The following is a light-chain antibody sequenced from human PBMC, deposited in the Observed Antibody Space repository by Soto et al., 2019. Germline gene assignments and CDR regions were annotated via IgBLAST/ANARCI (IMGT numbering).Light chain of an antibody. CDR1: QAISID. CDR3: LQDYSYPRT. V-gene: IGKV1-6*01. J-gene: IGKJ1*01. Sequence: AIQMTQSPSSLSASVGDRVTITCRASQAISIDVGWYQQKPGEAPQLVIYAASRLQSGVPSRFSGSGSATDFTLTISSLQPEDSATYYCLQDYSYPRTFGQGIKVDIK. CDR2: AAS.